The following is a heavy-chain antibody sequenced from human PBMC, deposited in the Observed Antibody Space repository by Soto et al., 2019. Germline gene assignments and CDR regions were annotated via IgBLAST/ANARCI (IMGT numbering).Heavy chain of an antibody. CDR2: IKSKTDGGTT. D-gene: IGHD5-12*01. Sequence: EVQLVESGGGLVKPGGSLRLSCAASGFTFSNAWMSWVRQAPGKGLEWVGRIKSKTDGGTTDYAAPVKGRFTISRDDSKNTLYLQMNSLKTEDTAVYYCTTEGVNVDIVATITLDWGKGTTVTVSS. CDR1: GFTFSNAW. J-gene: IGHJ6*04. V-gene: IGHV3-15*01. CDR3: TTEGVNVDIVATITLD.